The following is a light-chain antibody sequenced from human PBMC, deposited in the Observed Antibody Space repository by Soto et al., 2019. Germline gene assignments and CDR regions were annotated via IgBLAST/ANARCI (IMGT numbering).Light chain of an antibody. V-gene: IGLV2-14*03. CDR1: SSDVGGYNY. J-gene: IGLJ1*01. CDR3: SSFTSSTTYV. CDR2: NVN. Sequence: VLTQPAAVSGTPGQSITSSCTGTSSDVGGYNYVSWYQQHPGEVPKVIIFNVNNRPSGVSDRFSGSRSGNTASLTISGLQAEDEADYYCSSFTSSTTYVFGTGTKVTVL.